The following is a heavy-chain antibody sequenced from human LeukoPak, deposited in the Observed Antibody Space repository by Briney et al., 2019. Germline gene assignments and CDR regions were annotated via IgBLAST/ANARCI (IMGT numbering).Heavy chain of an antibody. J-gene: IGHJ4*02. CDR3: ARTGYSSGWYYFDY. V-gene: IGHV2-70*11. Sequence: SGPALVKPTQTLTLTCTFSGFSLSTSGMCVIWIRQPPGKALEWLARIDWDDDKYYSTSLKTRLTISKDTSKNQVVLTMTNMDPVDTATYYCARTGYSSGWYYFDYWGQGTLVTVSS. CDR1: GFSLSTSGMC. D-gene: IGHD6-19*01. CDR2: IDWDDDK.